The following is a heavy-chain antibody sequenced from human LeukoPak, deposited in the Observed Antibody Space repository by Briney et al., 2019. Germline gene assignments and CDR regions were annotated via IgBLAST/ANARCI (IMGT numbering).Heavy chain of an antibody. CDR3: ARDRASGRTVARYYYGLDV. CDR1: GLSFSSYA. Sequence: PGRSLRLSCAASGLSFSSYAMHWVRQAPGKGLEWVSFISYDESNKYYGDSVKGRFAISRDNSKNTLFLQMDSLRAEDTAVYYCARDRASGRTVARYYYGLDVWGQGTTVTVSS. V-gene: IGHV3-30*09. J-gene: IGHJ6*02. CDR2: ISYDESNK. D-gene: IGHD6-25*01.